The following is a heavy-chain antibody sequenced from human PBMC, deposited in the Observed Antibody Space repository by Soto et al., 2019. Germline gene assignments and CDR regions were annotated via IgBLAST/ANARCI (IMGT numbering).Heavy chain of an antibody. D-gene: IGHD3-22*01. V-gene: IGHV3-33*01. CDR3: ARINDYYDSSGYYYYYGMDV. CDR1: GFTFSSYG. CDR2: IWYDGSNK. J-gene: IGHJ6*02. Sequence: HPGGSLRLSCAASGFTFSSYGMHWVRQAPGKGLEWVAVIWYDGSNKYYADSVKGRFTISRDNSKNTLYLQMNSLRAEDTAVYYCARINDYYDSSGYYYYYGMDVWGQGTTVTVSS.